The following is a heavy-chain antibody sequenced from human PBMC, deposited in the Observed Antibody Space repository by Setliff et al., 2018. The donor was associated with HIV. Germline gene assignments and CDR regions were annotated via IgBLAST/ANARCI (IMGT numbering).Heavy chain of an antibody. Sequence: KPSETLSLTCTVSGGSISSQYWSWIRQTPGKGLESIGYVYNSGGTNYNPSLKSRVTISVDTSKTQFSLRLSSVTAADTAVYYCARDYYNFQDMWGQGTMVTVAS. CDR1: GGSISSQY. D-gene: IGHD3-3*01. CDR2: VYNSGGT. V-gene: IGHV4-59*11. J-gene: IGHJ3*02. CDR3: ARDYYNFQDM.